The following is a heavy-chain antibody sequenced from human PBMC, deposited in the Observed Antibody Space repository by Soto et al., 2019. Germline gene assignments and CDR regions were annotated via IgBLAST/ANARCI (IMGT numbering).Heavy chain of an antibody. CDR2: ISGSGGST. J-gene: IGHJ6*02. CDR1: GFTFSSYA. CDR3: AKLMMDKTSYYYYYGMDV. Sequence: PGGSLRLSCAASGFTFSSYAMSWVRQAPGKGLEWVSAISGSGGSTYYADSVKGRFTISRDNSKNTLYLQMNSLRAEDTAVYYCAKLMMDKTSYYYYYGMDVWGQGTTVTVSS. D-gene: IGHD2-8*01. V-gene: IGHV3-23*01.